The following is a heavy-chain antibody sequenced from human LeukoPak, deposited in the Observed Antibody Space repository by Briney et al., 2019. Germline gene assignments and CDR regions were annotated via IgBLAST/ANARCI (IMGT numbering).Heavy chain of an antibody. CDR3: ARAEESQWEPHY. CDR2: ISYDGSNK. CDR1: GFTFSSYA. V-gene: IGHV3-30*14. D-gene: IGHD1-26*01. J-gene: IGHJ4*02. Sequence: GGSLRLSCAASGFTFSSYAMHWVRQAPGKGLEWVAVISYDGSNKYYADSVKGRFTISRDNSKNTLYLQMNSLRAEDTAVYYCARAEESQWEPHYWGQGTLVTVSS.